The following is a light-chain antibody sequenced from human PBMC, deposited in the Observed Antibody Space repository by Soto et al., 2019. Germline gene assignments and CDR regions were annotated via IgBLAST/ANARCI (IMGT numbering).Light chain of an antibody. CDR2: EVT. V-gene: IGLV2-14*01. J-gene: IGLJ1*01. CDR3: SSLTSGSTRV. Sequence: QSALTQPASVSGSPGQSITISCTGTSSDVGGYDYVSRYQQHPDKAPKLIIYEVTDRPSGVSSRFSGSKSGNTASLTISGLQAEDEADYYCSSLTSGSTRVFGTGTKLTVL. CDR1: SSDVGGYDY.